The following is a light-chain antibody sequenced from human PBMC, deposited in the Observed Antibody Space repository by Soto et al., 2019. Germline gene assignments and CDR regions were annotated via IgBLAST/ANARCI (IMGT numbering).Light chain of an antibody. CDR2: DAS. CDR3: HQYNTYSWT. V-gene: IGKV1-5*01. CDR1: QSISSW. J-gene: IGKJ1*01. Sequence: DIQMTQSPASLSASVGYRFTITCRASQSISSWLAWYQQMPGKAPKLLIYDASSLPSGVPYRFSGSGSGTEFTLTISSLQPDDFATYYCHQYNTYSWTFGQGTKGDIK.